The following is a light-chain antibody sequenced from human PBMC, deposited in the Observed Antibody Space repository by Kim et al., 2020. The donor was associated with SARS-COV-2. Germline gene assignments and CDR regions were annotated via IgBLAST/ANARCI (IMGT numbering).Light chain of an antibody. V-gene: IGLV3-9*01. Sequence: SVAVALGKTARITCGGNNIGSKNVHWYQQKPGQAPVLVIYRDSNRPSGIPERFSGSNSGNTATLTISRAQAGDEADYYCQVDGVVFGGGTQLTVL. CDR2: RDS. CDR3: QVDGVV. J-gene: IGLJ2*01. CDR1: NIGSKN.